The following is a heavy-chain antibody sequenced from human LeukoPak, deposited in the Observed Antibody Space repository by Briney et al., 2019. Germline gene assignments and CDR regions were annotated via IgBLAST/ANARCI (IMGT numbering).Heavy chain of an antibody. V-gene: IGHV3-21*06. CDR1: GFIFSAYN. Sequence: PGGSLRLSCAASGFIFSAYNMNWVRQAPGKGLEGVSFISSGSSYIYYADSVKGRFTISRDNAKNSLYLQMNSLRAEDMAVYYCARVDFDYYGSGSRYYYYYYYMDVWGKGTTVTVSS. CDR2: ISSGSSYI. D-gene: IGHD3-10*01. CDR3: ARVDFDYYGSGSRYYYYYYYMDV. J-gene: IGHJ6*03.